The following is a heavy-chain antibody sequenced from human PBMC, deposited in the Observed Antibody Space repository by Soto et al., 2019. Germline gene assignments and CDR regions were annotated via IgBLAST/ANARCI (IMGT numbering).Heavy chain of an antibody. CDR2: ISAYNGNT. CDR3: ARDPGRYYDILTRRFDP. J-gene: IGHJ5*02. V-gene: IGHV1-18*01. CDR1: GYTFTSYG. Sequence: QVQLVQSGAEVKKPGASVKVSCKASGYTFTSYGISWVRQAPGQGLEWMGWISAYNGNTNYAQKLQCRVTMTTDTSTSTAYMELRSLRSADTAVYYCARDPGRYYDILTRRFDPWGQGTLVTVSS. D-gene: IGHD3-9*01.